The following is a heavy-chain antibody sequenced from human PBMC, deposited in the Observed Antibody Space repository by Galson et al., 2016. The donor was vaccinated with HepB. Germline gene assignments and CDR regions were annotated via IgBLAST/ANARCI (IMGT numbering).Heavy chain of an antibody. CDR1: YW. CDR3: TREFDL. V-gene: IGHV3-7*04. Sequence: YWMNWARQAPGKGLEWLANIKKDGSEINYVDSVKGRFTISRDNAKNSLFLQMNTLRVEDTAVYYCTREFDLWGRGTQVTVSS. CDR2: IKKDGSEI. J-gene: IGHJ2*01.